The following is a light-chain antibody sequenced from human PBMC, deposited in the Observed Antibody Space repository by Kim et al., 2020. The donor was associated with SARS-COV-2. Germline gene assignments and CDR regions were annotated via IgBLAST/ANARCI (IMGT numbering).Light chain of an antibody. J-gene: IGKJ3*01. CDR1: QSVSSSY. Sequence: PGERATLSCRASQSVSSSYLAWYQQKPGQAPRRLIYGASSRATGIPDRFSGSGSGTDFTLTISRLEPEDFAVYFCQQYGSSPLATFGPGTKVDIK. V-gene: IGKV3-20*01. CDR2: GAS. CDR3: QQYGSSPLAT.